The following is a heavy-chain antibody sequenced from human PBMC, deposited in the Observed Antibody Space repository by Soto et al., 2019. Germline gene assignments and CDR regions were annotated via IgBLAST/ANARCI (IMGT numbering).Heavy chain of an antibody. CDR1: GYTFTSYD. CDR3: ARSVEWLASFDY. J-gene: IGHJ4*02. CDR2: MNPNSCNT. V-gene: IGHV1-8*01. Sequence: ASVKVSCKASGYTFTSYDINWVRQATGQGLECIGWMNPNSCNTGNAQKFQGSITMTRNTSISTAYMELSSLRSEDTAVYYCARSVEWLASFDYWGQGTLVTVSS. D-gene: IGHD6-19*01.